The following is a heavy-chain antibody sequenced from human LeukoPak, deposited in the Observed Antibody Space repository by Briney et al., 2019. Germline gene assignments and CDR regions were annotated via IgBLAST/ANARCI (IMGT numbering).Heavy chain of an antibody. CDR2: INWNGGST. V-gene: IGHV3-20*04. CDR3: ARGDGYNFFDY. D-gene: IGHD5-24*01. Sequence: PGGSLRLSCAASGFTFDDYGMSWVRQAPGKGLEWVSGINWNGGSTGYADSVKGRFTISRDNAKTSLYLQMNSLKPEDTALYYCARGDGYNFFDYWGQGTLVTVSS. CDR1: GFTFDDYG. J-gene: IGHJ4*02.